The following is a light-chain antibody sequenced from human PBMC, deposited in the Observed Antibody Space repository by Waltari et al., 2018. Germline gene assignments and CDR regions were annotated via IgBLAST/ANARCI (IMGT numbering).Light chain of an antibody. CDR2: DDT. CDR3: STWDNSLKTWI. Sequence: QSVLTQPPSVSAAPGQRVTISCTGSTSNIGGSSVSWYQQVPGTAPKIVMYDDTKRPSGISARFSGSKSRTSVSLAITGLQTGDEAVYYCSTWDNSLKTWIFGGGTRLTVL. CDR1: TSNIGGSS. J-gene: IGLJ2*01. V-gene: IGLV1-51*01.